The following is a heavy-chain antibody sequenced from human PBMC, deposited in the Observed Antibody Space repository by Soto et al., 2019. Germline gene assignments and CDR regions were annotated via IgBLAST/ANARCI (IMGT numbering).Heavy chain of an antibody. J-gene: IGHJ4*02. V-gene: IGHV3-73*01. Sequence: SLRLSCAASGFTFSGSAMHWVRQASGKGLEWVGRIRSKANSYATAYAASVKGRFTISRDDSKNTAYLQMNSLKTEDTAVYYCTRRYAFWSGTYDYWGQGTLVTVSS. CDR3: TRRYAFWSGTYDY. D-gene: IGHD3-3*01. CDR1: GFTFSGSA. CDR2: IRSKANSYAT.